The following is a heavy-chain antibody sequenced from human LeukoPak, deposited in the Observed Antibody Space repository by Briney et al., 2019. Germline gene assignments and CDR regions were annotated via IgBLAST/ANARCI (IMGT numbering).Heavy chain of an antibody. J-gene: IGHJ5*02. CDR2: IYTSGST. CDR1: GGSISSYY. D-gene: IGHD3-10*01. CDR3: ASTELYYYGSGGGANWFDP. Sequence: SETLSLTCTVSGGSISSYYWSWIRQPAGKGLEWIGRIYTSGSTNYNPSLKSRVTMSVDTSKNQFSLKLSSVTAADTAVYYCASTELYYYGSGGGANWFDPWGQGTLVTVSS. V-gene: IGHV4-4*07.